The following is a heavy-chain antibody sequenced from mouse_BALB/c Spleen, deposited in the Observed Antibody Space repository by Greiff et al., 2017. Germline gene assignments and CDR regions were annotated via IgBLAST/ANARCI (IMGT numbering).Heavy chain of an antibody. CDR1: GFTFSSYA. V-gene: IGHV5-6-5*01. J-gene: IGHJ2*01. D-gene: IGHD2-10*02. CDR3: AREEYGNYLDY. CDR2: ISSGGST. Sequence: EVNLVESGGGLVKPGGSLKLSCAASGFTFSSYAMSWVRQTPEKRLEWVASISSGGSTYYPDSVKGRFTISRDNARNILYLQMSSLRSEDTAMYYCAREEYGNYLDYWGQGTTLTVSS.